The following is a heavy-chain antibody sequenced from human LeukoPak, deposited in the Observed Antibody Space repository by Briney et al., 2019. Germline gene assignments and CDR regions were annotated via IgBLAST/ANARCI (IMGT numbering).Heavy chain of an antibody. CDR1: GYSFTNYW. J-gene: IGHJ4*02. CDR3: ARRHKRGAYSYGVDY. Sequence: GESLKISCKGSGYSFTNYWIAWVRQTPGKGLECMGIIYPGDSDTRYSPSFQGQVTISADKSISTAYLQWNSLKASDTAMYYCARRHKRGAYSYGVDYWGQGTLVTVSS. V-gene: IGHV5-51*01. D-gene: IGHD5-18*01. CDR2: IYPGDSDT.